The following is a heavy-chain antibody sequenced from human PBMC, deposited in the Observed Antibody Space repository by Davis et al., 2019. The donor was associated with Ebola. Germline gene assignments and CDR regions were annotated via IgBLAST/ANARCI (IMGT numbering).Heavy chain of an antibody. CDR1: GGSISSYY. V-gene: IGHV4-59*01. CDR3: ASSSSSWFWYFDL. J-gene: IGHJ2*01. D-gene: IGHD6-13*01. CDR2: IYYSGST. Sequence: SETLSLTCTVSGGSISSYYWSWIRQPPGKGLEWIGYIYYSGSTNYNPSLKTRVTISVDTSKNQFSLKLSSVTAADTAVYYCASSSSSWFWYFDLWGRGTLVTVSS.